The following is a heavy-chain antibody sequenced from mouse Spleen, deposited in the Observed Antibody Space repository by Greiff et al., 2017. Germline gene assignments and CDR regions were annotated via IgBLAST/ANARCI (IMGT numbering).Heavy chain of an antibody. V-gene: IGHV2-4-1*01. D-gene: IGHD1-1*01. CDR2: IWSDGST. CDR3: ARPTVVAGGSMDY. J-gene: IGHJ4*01. Sequence: VKLQESGPGLVAPSQSLSISCTVSGFSLTNHAVHWVRQSPGKGLEWLGVIWSDGSTDYNAAFISRLSISKDNSKSQVFFKMNSLQADDTAIYYCARPTVVAGGSMDYWGQGTSVTVSS. CDR1: GFSLTNHA.